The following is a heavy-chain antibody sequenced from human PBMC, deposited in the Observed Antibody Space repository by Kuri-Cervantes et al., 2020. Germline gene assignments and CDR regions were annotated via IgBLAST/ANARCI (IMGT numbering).Heavy chain of an antibody. CDR1: GFTCSSYV. CDR3: ARAGGSGKDY. D-gene: IGHD3-10*01. CDR2: LSAAGGT. J-gene: IGHJ4*02. V-gene: IGHV3-13*04. Sequence: GESLKISCAASGFTCSSYVMHWVRQVTGKGLEWVSSLSAAGGTYYQRSVVGRFTVSRDNAQNILSLQMSSLRADDTAMYYCARAGGSGKDYWGQGTLVTVSS.